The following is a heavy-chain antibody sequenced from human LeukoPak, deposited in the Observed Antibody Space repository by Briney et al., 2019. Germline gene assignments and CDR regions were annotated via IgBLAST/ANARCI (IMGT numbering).Heavy chain of an antibody. J-gene: IGHJ4*02. D-gene: IGHD6-13*01. CDR2: IYYTGST. CDR3: ARDRPGGSSLDY. V-gene: IGHV4-59*01. Sequence: PSETLSLTCTVSGGSISRDYWSWIRRPPGKGLEWIGYIYYTGSTNYNPSLKSRVTISVDTSKNQFSLKLSSVTAADTAVYYCARDRPGGSSLDYWGQGTLVTVSS. CDR1: GGSISRDY.